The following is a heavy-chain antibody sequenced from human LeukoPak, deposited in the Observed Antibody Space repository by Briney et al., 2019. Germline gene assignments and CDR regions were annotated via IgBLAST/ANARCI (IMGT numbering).Heavy chain of an antibody. V-gene: IGHV3-66*02. CDR3: ARAPWSGYYSDAFDI. Sequence: GGSLRLSCAVSGFTFSSYWMSWVRQAPGKGLEWVSVIYSGGSTYYVDSVKGRFTISRDNSKNTLYLQMNSLRAEDTAVYYCARAPWSGYYSDAFDIWGQGTMVTVSS. CDR1: GFTFSSYW. J-gene: IGHJ3*02. CDR2: IYSGGST. D-gene: IGHD3-3*01.